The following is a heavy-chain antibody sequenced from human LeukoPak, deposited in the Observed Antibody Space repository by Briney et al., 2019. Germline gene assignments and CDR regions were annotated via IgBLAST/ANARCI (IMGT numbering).Heavy chain of an antibody. V-gene: IGHV6-1*01. CDR1: GDSVSSNSAA. D-gene: IGHD6-19*01. CDR2: TYYRSKWYN. CDR3: AREGRAVAGNHFDY. Sequence: KHSQTLSLTCAISGDSVSSNSAAWHWIRQSPSRGLEWLGRTYYRSKWYNDYAVSVKSRITINPDTSKNQFSLQLNSVTPEDTAVYYCAREGRAVAGNHFDYWGQGTLVTVSS. J-gene: IGHJ4*02.